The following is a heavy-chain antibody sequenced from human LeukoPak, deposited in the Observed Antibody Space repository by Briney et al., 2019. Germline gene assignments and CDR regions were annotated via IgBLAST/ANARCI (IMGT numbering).Heavy chain of an antibody. CDR2: ISYDGSNK. V-gene: IGHV3-30*18. CDR3: AKDHFCSGGSCYPDY. Sequence: GGSLRLSCAASGFTFSSYGMHWVRQAPGKGLEWVAVISYDGSNKYYVDSVKGRFTISRDNSKNTLYLQMNSLRAEDTAVYYCAKDHFCSGGSCYPDYWGQGTLVTVSS. D-gene: IGHD2-15*01. CDR1: GFTFSSYG. J-gene: IGHJ4*02.